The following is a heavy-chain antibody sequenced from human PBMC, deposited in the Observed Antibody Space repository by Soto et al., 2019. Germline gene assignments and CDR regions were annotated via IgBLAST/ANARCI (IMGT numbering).Heavy chain of an antibody. D-gene: IGHD2-8*01. J-gene: IGHJ4*02. CDR1: GGSISSYY. CDR3: ARDRAEEWVFDY. CDR2: IYYSGST. Sequence: PSETLSLTCTVSGGSISSYYWSWIRQPPGKGLEWIGYIYYSGSTNYNPSLKSRVTISVDTSKNQFSQKMSSVTAADTAVYYCARDRAEEWVFDYWGQGTLVTVSS. V-gene: IGHV4-59*01.